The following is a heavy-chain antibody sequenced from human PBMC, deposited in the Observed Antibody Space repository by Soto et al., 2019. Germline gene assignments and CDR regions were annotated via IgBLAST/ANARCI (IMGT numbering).Heavy chain of an antibody. CDR2: IRGNCGII. Sequence: VQLVESGGSLVQPGGSLRLSCVASGVYLDDYAMYWVRQAPGRGLEWVSGIRGNCGIIGFADSVKGRFTISRDNAKNSLYLQMSSLRVEDTAVYYCAKVATQGLSGSEGGYMDVWGKGTTVIVSS. CDR3: AKVATQGLSGSEGGYMDV. CDR1: GVYLDDYA. J-gene: IGHJ6*03. D-gene: IGHD6-25*01. V-gene: IGHV3-9*01.